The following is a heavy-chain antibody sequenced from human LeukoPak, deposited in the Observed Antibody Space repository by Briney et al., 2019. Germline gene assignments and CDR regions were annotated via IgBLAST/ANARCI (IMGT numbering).Heavy chain of an antibody. D-gene: IGHD3-22*01. CDR2: IYTSGST. V-gene: IGHV4-61*02. CDR3: ARPGRDYYDSSGYDASDI. Sequence: SETLSLTCTVSGGSISSGSYYWSWIRQPAGKGLEWIGRIYTSGSTNYNPSLKSRVTISVDTSKNQFSLKLSSVTAADTAVYYCARPGRDYYDSSGYDASDIWGQGTMVTVSS. CDR1: GGSISSGSYY. J-gene: IGHJ3*02.